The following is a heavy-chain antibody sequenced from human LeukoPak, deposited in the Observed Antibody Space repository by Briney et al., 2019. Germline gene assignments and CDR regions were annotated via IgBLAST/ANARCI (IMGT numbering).Heavy chain of an antibody. CDR3: ARATPDIRFLEWLSHYFDY. CDR2: ISYDGSNK. Sequence: PGGSLRLSCAASGFTFSSYAMHWVRQAPGKGLEWVAVISYDGSNKYYADSVKGRFTISRDNSKNTLYLQMNSLRAEDMAVYYCARATPDIRFLEWLSHYFDYWGQGTLVTVSS. J-gene: IGHJ4*02. V-gene: IGHV3-30-3*01. D-gene: IGHD3-3*01. CDR1: GFTFSSYA.